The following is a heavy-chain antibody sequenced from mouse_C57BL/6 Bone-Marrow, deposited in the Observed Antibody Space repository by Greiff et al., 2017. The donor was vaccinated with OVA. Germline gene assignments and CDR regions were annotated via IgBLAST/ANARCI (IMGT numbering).Heavy chain of an antibody. Sequence: VQGVESGPELARPWASVKLSCQAFYTFSRRVHFAIRDTNYWLQWVKQRPGQGLEWIGAIYPGNGDTSYNQKFKGKATLAADQSSSTAYMQLSSLTSEDSEVYYWALAGVYWYCDVWGTGTTVTGSA. CDR1: YTFSRRVH. CDR2: GQGLEWIG. J-gene: IGHJ1*03. D-gene: IGHD1-1*01. V-gene: IGHV1-87*01. CDR3: SEDSEVYYWALAGVYWYCDV.